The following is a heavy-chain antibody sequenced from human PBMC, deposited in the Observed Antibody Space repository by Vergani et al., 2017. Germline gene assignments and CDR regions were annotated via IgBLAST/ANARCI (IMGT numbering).Heavy chain of an antibody. Sequence: QVQLQESGPGLVKPSQTLSLTCTVSGDSIISRSYYWGWIHQPPGKGLEWIGSIYNSGNGDSSSSLKSRVTISADTSKNQFSLRLTSVTAADTAVYYCASGKYYSDSTSHFRGRYFDVWGRGTLVTVPS. V-gene: IGHV4-39*01. J-gene: IGHJ2*01. D-gene: IGHD3-16*01. CDR2: IYNSGNG. CDR3: ASGKYYSDSTSHFRGRYFDV. CDR1: GDSIISRSYY.